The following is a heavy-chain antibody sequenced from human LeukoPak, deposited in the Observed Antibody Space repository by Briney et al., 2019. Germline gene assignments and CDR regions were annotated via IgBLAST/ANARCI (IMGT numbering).Heavy chain of an antibody. CDR1: GFTFDDYA. J-gene: IGHJ4*02. CDR2: ISWNSGSI. D-gene: IGHD4-17*01. V-gene: IGHV3-9*01. CDR3: ARGHYGLDC. Sequence: GGSLRLSCAASGFTFDDYAMHWVRQAPGKGLEWVSGISWNSGSIGYADSVKGRFTISRDNAKNSLYLQMNSLRAEDTAVYYCARGHYGLDCWGQGTLVIVSS.